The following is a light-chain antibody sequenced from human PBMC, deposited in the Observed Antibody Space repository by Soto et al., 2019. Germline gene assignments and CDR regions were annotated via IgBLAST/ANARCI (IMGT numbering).Light chain of an antibody. V-gene: IGKV3-11*01. Sequence: EIVLTQSPATLYLSTGATAALSCSASQSVSDYLAWYQQKHGHAPRLLIYDASNRATGVPGRFRGSGSGTDFTRTMSSLLPEYVAVYFWQKGSNCALSCGGGPKVDLK. CDR2: DAS. CDR1: QSVSDY. J-gene: IGKJ4*01. CDR3: QKGSNCALS.